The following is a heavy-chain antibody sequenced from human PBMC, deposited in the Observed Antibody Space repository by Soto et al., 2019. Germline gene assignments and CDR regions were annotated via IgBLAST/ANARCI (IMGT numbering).Heavy chain of an antibody. D-gene: IGHD3-10*01. V-gene: IGHV4-34*01. CDR2: INHSGST. Sequence: QVQLQQWGAGLLKPSETLSLTCAVYGGSFSGYYWSWIRQPPGKGLEWIGEINHSGSTNYDPSLKRRVTISVDTSKNQFSLKLSSVTAADTAVYYCARGYYPWAFDIWGQGTMVTVSS. CDR3: ARGYYPWAFDI. CDR1: GGSFSGYY. J-gene: IGHJ3*02.